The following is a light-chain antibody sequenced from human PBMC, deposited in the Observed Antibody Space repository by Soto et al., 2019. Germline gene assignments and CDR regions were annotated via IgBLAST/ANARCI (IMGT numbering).Light chain of an antibody. Sequence: DIVMTQSPLSLPVTPGEPASISCWSSQSLLHSSGYNYMDWYLQKPGQPPQLLIYLGSNRASGVPDRFSGSGSGSYYTLKISRVEAEDAGIYYCMQDVHPPITFGHGTRLEIK. V-gene: IGKV2-28*01. J-gene: IGKJ5*01. CDR1: QSLLHSSGYNY. CDR3: MQDVHPPIT. CDR2: LGS.